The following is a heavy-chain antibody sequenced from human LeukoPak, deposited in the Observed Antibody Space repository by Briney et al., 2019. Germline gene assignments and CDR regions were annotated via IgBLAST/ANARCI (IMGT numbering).Heavy chain of an antibody. CDR3: AKILFGDYADMDV. J-gene: IGHJ6*02. D-gene: IGHD2-21*01. CDR2: IIDSGGST. V-gene: IGHV3-23*01. CDR1: GFTFSSYA. Sequence: GGSLRLSCAASGFTFSSYAMSWVRQAPGKGLEWVSAIIDSGGSTYYADSVKGRFTISRDNSKNTQYLQMNTLRAEDTAVYYCAKILFGDYADMDVWGQGTTVTVSS.